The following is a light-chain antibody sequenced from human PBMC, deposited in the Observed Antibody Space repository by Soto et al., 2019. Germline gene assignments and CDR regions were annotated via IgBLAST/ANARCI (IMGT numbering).Light chain of an antibody. V-gene: IGKV1-13*02. CDR3: QQYDSYSSGP. CDR2: DAS. Sequence: AIQLTQSPSSLSASVGDRVTITCRASQGISSALAWYQQKPGKAPKVLIFDASSLKTGVPSRFSGSGSGTEFTLTISNLQPDDFATYYCQQYDSYSSGPFGQGTKVDIK. CDR1: QGISSA. J-gene: IGKJ1*01.